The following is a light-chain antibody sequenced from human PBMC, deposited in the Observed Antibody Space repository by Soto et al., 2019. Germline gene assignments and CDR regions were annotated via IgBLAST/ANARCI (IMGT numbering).Light chain of an antibody. CDR2: WAS. V-gene: IGKV4-1*01. J-gene: IGKJ1*01. Sequence: DIVMTQSPDSLAVSLGERATINCKSSQSILYSSNNKNYLAWYQLKPGQPPRLLIYWASTRESGVPDRFSGSGSGTDFTLTISNLQAEDVAVYYCQQYYSSPPWTFGQGTKVEIK. CDR3: QQYYSSPPWT. CDR1: QSILYSSNNKNY.